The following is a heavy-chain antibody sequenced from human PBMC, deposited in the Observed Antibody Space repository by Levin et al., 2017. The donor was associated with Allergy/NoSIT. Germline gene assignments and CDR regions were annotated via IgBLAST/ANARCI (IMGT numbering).Heavy chain of an antibody. CDR1: GFTFDDYA. CDR3: AKASGGIYYYGSGSYYNGRFNWYFDL. J-gene: IGHJ2*01. V-gene: IGHV3-9*01. D-gene: IGHD3-10*01. Sequence: SCAASGFTFDDYAMHWVRQAPGKGLEWVSGISWNSGSIGYADSVKGRFTISRDNAKNSLYLQMNSLRAEDTALYYCAKASGGIYYYGSGSYYNGRFNWYFDLWGRGTLVTVSS. CDR2: ISWNSGSI.